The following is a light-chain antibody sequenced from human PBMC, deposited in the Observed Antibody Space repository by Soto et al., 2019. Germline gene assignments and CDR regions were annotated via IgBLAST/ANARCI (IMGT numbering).Light chain of an antibody. CDR2: KVS. CDR1: QSLVDSDRNTY. V-gene: IGKV2-30*01. Sequence: DVVMHQSTLALPVTLGQAAFISCRSSQSLVDSDRNTYLNRFQQRPDQSLMRLIYKVSNRHSRFLDRFRGSGSGTDFTLKISRVEGEDVGVYYFMQGTHWPRTFGQGTKVDIK. J-gene: IGKJ1*01. CDR3: MQGTHWPRT.